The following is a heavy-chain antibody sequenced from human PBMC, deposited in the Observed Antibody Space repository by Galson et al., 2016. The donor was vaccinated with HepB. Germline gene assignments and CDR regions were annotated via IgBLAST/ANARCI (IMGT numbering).Heavy chain of an antibody. CDR2: TYYRSKWYN. CDR1: GDSVSSNSVA. CDR3: ARGGYPRGYSFGAFDF. D-gene: IGHD5-18*01. J-gene: IGHJ4*02. Sequence: CAISGDSVSSNSVAWNWNRQSPSRGLEWLGRTYYRSKWYNDYAVSVKSRITNNPDTSKNQFSLQLNSVTPDDTAVYYCARGGYPRGYSFGAFDFWSQGTLVTVAS. V-gene: IGHV6-1*01.